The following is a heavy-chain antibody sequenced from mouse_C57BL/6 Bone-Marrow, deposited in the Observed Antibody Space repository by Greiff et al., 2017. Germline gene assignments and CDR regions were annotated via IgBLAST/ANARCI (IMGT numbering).Heavy chain of an antibody. D-gene: IGHD1-1*01. CDR1: GYNITDDY. CDR3: TPNYTGSTTDY. V-gene: IGHV14-4*01. J-gene: IGHJ2*01. Sequence: VQLQQPGAELVRPGASVKLSCTASGYNITDDYMTWVKQRPEQGLEWIGCIDPETGDTEYASKFQGKATITADTSSNTAYLQLSSLTSEDAAVYYCTPNYTGSTTDYWGQGTTLTVSS. CDR2: IDPETGDT.